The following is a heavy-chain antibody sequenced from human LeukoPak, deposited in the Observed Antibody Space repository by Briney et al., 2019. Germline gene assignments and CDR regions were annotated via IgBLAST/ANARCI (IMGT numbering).Heavy chain of an antibody. CDR3: MPPRELAS. D-gene: IGHD1-1*01. CDR1: GFTFSNAW. J-gene: IGHJ5*02. V-gene: IGHV3-15*01. Sequence: GGSLRLSCATSGFTFSNAWMNWVRQAPGKGLEWVGHIRTKIDGGTADHAAPLQGRFTTSRDDSKSTLYLQMNSLKTEDTAVYYCMPPRELASWGQGALVSVSS. CDR2: IRTKIDGGTA.